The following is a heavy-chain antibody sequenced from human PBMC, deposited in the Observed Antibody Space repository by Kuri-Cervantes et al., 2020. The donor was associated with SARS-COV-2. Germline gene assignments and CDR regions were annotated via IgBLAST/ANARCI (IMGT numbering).Heavy chain of an antibody. Sequence: GGSLRLSCAASGFTFSSYAMHWVRQAPGKGLEWVAVISYDGSNKYYADSVKGRFTISRDNSKNTLYLQMNSLRAEDTAVYYCASLGSPVFPRLHDAAFDIWGQGTMVTVSS. CDR2: ISYDGSNK. J-gene: IGHJ3*02. D-gene: IGHD2-15*01. V-gene: IGHV3-30-3*01. CDR1: GFTFSSYA. CDR3: ASLGSPVFPRLHDAAFDI.